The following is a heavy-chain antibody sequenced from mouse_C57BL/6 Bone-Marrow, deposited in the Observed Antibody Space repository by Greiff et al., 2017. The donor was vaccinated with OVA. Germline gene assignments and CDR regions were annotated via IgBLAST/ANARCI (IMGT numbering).Heavy chain of an antibody. J-gene: IGHJ4*01. CDR1: GFSLTSYG. V-gene: IGHV2-2*01. Sequence: QVQLKQSGPGLVQPSQSLSITCTVSGFSLTSYGVHWVRQSPGKGLEWLGVIWRGGSTDYNAAFISRLSISKDNTKSQVFFKMNSLQADDTAIYYCARYYYGSSYAMDYWGQGTSVTVSS. CDR2: IWRGGST. CDR3: ARYYYGSSYAMDY. D-gene: IGHD1-1*01.